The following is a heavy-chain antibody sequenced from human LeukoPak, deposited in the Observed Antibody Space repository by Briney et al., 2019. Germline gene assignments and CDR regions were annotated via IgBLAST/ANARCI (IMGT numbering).Heavy chain of an antibody. CDR2: MYYSGST. J-gene: IGHJ4*02. CDR1: GGSISSYY. V-gene: IGHV4-59*08. D-gene: IGHD1-1*01. CDR3: AGRTDSPNSFDC. Sequence: SETLSLTCTVSGGSISSYYWSWIRQPPGEGLEWIGYMYYSGSTNYNPSLKSRVTISVDTSKNQFSLKLSSVTAADTAVYYCAGRTDSPNSFDCWGQGTLVTVSS.